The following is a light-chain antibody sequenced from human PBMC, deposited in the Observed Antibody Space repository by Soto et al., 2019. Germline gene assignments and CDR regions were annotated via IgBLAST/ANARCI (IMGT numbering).Light chain of an antibody. J-gene: IGKJ1*01. CDR3: MQAIQAPRT. CDR2: LGS. CDR1: QSLLHSNGNTY. Sequence: DIVLTQSPLSLPVTPGEPASISCRSSQSLLHSNGNTYLDWYLQKPGQSPQLLIYLGSIRASGVPDRFSGSGSGTDFTLKITRVEAEDVGVYYCMQAIQAPRTFSLGTKV. V-gene: IGKV2-28*01.